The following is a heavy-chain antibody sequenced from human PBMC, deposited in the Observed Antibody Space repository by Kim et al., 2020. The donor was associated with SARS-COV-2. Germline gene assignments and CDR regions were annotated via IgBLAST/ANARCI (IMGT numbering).Heavy chain of an antibody. Sequence: SETLSLTCAVSGGSISSSNWWSWVRQPPGKGLEWIGEIYHSGSTNYNPSLKSRVTISVDKSKNQFSLKLSSVTAADTAVYYCASYLLIRVAVAGTEWPKINSGMDVWGQGTTVTVSS. CDR2: IYHSGST. V-gene: IGHV4-4*02. J-gene: IGHJ6*02. D-gene: IGHD6-19*01. CDR1: GGSISSSNW. CDR3: ASYLLIRVAVAGTEWPKINSGMDV.